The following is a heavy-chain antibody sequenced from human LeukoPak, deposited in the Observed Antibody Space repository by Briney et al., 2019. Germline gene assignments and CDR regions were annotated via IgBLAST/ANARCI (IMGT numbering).Heavy chain of an antibody. CDR2: TYYKSKWNN. D-gene: IGHD6-13*01. J-gene: IGHJ4*02. V-gene: IGHV6-1*01. Sequence: SQTLSLICAISGDSVSSKSATWNWIRQSPSRGLEWLGRTYYKSKWNNDYAISVKSRITITPDTPKNQFSLHLNSVTPEDTAVYFCARSAAGTLDYWGQGTLVTVSS. CDR1: GDSVSSKSAT. CDR3: ARSAAGTLDY.